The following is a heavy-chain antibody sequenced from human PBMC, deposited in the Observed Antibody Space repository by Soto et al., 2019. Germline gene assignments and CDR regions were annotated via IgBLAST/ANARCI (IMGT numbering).Heavy chain of an antibody. Sequence: SETLSLTCTVSGGSISSGDYYWSWIRQPPGKGLEWIGYIYYSGSTYYNPSLKSRVTISVDTSKNQFSLKLSSVTAADTAMYYCARGPTTKKVDSWGQEILVTVSS. CDR3: ARGPTTKKVDS. CDR1: GGSISSGDYY. V-gene: IGHV4-30-4*01. J-gene: IGHJ4*02. CDR2: IYYSGST.